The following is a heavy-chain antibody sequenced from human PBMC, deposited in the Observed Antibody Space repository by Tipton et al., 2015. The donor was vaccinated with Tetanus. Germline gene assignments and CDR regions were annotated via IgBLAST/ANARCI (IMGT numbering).Heavy chain of an antibody. Sequence: SLRLSCAASGFSFSYSGMNWVRQPPGKGLEWISYISYSSTSIYYADSVKGRFAVSRDNAKSSLFLQMDSLGDGDTAVYYCARRGEARANWFDTWGQGTLVSVSS. V-gene: IGHV3-48*02. CDR3: ARRGEARANWFDT. J-gene: IGHJ5*02. D-gene: IGHD3-10*01. CDR1: GFSFSYSG. CDR2: ISYSSTSI.